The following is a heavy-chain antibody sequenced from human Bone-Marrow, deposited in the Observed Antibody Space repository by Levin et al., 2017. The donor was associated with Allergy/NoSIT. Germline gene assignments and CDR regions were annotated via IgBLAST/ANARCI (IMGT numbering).Heavy chain of an antibody. CDR1: GFTFSSYT. V-gene: IGHV3-21*01. D-gene: IGHD4-23*01. CDR2: ISGDSRHI. J-gene: IGHJ4*02. Sequence: PGGSLRLSCSASGFTFSSYTMNWVRQVPGKGLEWISSISGDSRHIPYADSLKGRFTISRDNAQTSLYLQMNSLRVEDTAVYYCARGDTAVTRHFDYWGQGTLVTVSS. CDR3: ARGDTAVTRHFDY.